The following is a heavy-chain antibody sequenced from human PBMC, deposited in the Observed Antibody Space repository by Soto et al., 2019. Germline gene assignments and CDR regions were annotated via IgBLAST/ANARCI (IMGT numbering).Heavy chain of an antibody. D-gene: IGHD2-15*01. Sequence: QVQLVESGGGVVQPGRSLRLSCAASGFTFSSYAMHWVRQAPGKGLEWVAVISYDGSNKYYADSVKGRFTISRDNSKNTLYLQMISLRAEDTAVYYCARARTVVPDYWGQGTLVTVSS. J-gene: IGHJ4*02. CDR1: GFTFSSYA. CDR2: ISYDGSNK. V-gene: IGHV3-30-3*01. CDR3: ARARTVVPDY.